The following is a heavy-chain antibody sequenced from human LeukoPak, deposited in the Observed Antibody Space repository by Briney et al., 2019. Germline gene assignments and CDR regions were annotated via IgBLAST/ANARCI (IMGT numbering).Heavy chain of an antibody. CDR2: IKQDGSEK. CDR1: GFTFSSYW. CDR3: ARALTTVTTWKSPFGY. D-gene: IGHD4-11*01. V-gene: IGHV3-7*01. Sequence: GGSLRLSCAASGFTFSSYWMSWVRQAPGKGLEWVANIKQDGSEKYYVDSVKGQFTISRDNAKNSLYLQMNSLRAEDTAVYYCARALTTVTTWKSPFGYWGQGTLVTVSS. J-gene: IGHJ4*02.